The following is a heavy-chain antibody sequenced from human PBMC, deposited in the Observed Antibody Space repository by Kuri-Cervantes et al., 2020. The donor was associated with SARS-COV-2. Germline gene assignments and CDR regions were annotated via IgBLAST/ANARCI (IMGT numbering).Heavy chain of an antibody. CDR2: INHSGST. D-gene: IGHD1-7*01. J-gene: IGHJ5*02. CDR1: GGSFSGYY. CDR3: ARSQGHNWNYGWLDP. Sequence: GSLRLSCAVYGGSFSGYYWSWIRQPPGKGLEWIGEINHSGSTNYNPSLKSRVTISVDTSKNQFSLELSSVTAADTAVYYCARSQGHNWNYGWLDPWGQGTLVTVSS. V-gene: IGHV4-34*01.